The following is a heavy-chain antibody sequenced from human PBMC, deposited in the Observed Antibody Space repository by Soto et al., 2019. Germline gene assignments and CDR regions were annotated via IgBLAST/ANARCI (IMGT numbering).Heavy chain of an antibody. J-gene: IGHJ4*02. CDR1: GGSISSYY. CDR3: ASLWGWAVDY. Sequence: QVQLQESGPGLVKPSETLSLTCTVSGGSISSYYWSWIRQPPGKGLEWIGYIYYSGSTNYNPSLKSRVTISVDTSKNQFSLKLSSVTAAATAVYFCASLWGWAVDYWGQGTLVTVSS. CDR2: IYYSGST. V-gene: IGHV4-59*08. D-gene: IGHD3-16*01.